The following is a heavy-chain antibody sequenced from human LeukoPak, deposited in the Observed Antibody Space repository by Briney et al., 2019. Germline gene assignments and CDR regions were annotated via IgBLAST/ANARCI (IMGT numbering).Heavy chain of an antibody. CDR3: ARSFGNGVRDYDYYYYGMDV. J-gene: IGHJ6*02. CDR1: GGTFSSYA. CDR2: IIPIFGTA. Sequence: KISCKASGGTFSSYAISWVRQAPGQGLEWMGGIIPIFGTANYAQKFQGRVTITADESTSTAYMELGSLRSEDTAVYYCARSFGNGVRDYDYYYYGMDVWGRGTMVTVS. D-gene: IGHD4-17*01. V-gene: IGHV1-69*01.